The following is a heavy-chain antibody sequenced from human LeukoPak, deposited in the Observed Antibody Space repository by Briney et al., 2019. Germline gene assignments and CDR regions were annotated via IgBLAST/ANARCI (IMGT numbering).Heavy chain of an antibody. CDR1: GFTFSSYA. V-gene: IGHV3-23*01. Sequence: GGSLRLSCAASGFTFSSYAMSWVRQAPGKGLEWVSGISGSGGSIYYADSVKGRFTISRDNSKNTLYLQMNSLRAEDTAVYYCAKGHQDYYDSSGYFFFDYWGQGTLVTVPS. D-gene: IGHD3-22*01. CDR3: AKGHQDYYDSSGYFFFDY. J-gene: IGHJ4*02. CDR2: ISGSGGSI.